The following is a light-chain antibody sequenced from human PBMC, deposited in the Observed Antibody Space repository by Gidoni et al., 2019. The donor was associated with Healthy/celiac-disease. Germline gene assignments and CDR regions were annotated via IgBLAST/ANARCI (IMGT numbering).Light chain of an antibody. V-gene: IGKV1-5*03. Sequence: DIQMTQSPSTLSASVGDRVTITCRASQSISSWVAWYQQKPGKAPKLLIYKAYSLESGVPSRFSGSGSGTEFTLTISSLQPDDFATYYCQQYNSYPLTFGGGTKVEIK. J-gene: IGKJ4*01. CDR2: KAY. CDR1: QSISSW. CDR3: QQYNSYPLT.